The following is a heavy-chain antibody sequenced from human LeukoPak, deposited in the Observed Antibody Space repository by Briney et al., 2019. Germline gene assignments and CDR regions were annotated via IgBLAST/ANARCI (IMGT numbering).Heavy chain of an antibody. J-gene: IGHJ2*01. CDR3: ARGRWVGELLSLGWYFDL. CDR1: GGSISSGDYY. Sequence: PSETLSLTCTVSGGSISSGDYYWSWIRQPPGKGLEWIGYISYSGSTYHSSSLKSRVTISLDTSKNQFSLKLSSVTAADTAVYYCARGRWVGELLSLGWYFDLWGRGTLVTVSS. D-gene: IGHD3-10*01. V-gene: IGHV4-30-4*01. CDR2: ISYSGST.